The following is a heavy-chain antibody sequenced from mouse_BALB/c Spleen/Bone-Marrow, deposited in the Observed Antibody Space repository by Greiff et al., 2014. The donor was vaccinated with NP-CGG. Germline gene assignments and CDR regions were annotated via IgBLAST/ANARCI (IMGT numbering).Heavy chain of an antibody. CDR3: ARGHYYGYGYFDV. CDR1: GYSITNVYA. J-gene: IGHJ1*01. CDR2: ISYSGST. V-gene: IGHV3-2*02. Sequence: DVKLQESGPGLVKPSQSLSLTCTVTGYSITNVYAWNWIRQFPGNKLEWLGYISYSGSTSYIPSLKSRISITRDTSKNQFFLQLISVTTEDTATYYCARGHYYGYGYFDVWGAGTTVTVSS. D-gene: IGHD1-2*01.